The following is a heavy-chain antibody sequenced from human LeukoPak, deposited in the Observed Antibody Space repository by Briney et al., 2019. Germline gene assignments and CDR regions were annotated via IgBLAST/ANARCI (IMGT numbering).Heavy chain of an antibody. D-gene: IGHD1-26*01. CDR2: IYRGGSA. J-gene: IGHJ4*02. CDR3: AMATWVGGLDY. Sequence: GGPLRLSCAASGFTVSSNYMSWVRQAPGKGLEWVSVIYRGGSAYYADSVKGRFTISRDNSKNTLYLQMNNLRAEDTAVYYCAMATWVGGLDYWGQGTLVTVSS. CDR1: GFTVSSNY. V-gene: IGHV3-66*01.